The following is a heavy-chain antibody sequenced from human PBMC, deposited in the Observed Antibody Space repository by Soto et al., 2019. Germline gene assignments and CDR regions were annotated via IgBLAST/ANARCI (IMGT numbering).Heavy chain of an antibody. CDR2: FYHSGRT. J-gene: IGHJ4*02. V-gene: IGHV4-38-2*01. CDR1: GSSISRGFY. Sequence: SETLSLTCAVSGSSISRGFYWGWIRQPPGKGLEWIVSFYHSGRTHYNPSLKSRVTISVDTSKNQFSLKLTSVTAADTAVYYCATVFPRGVWCQGTLVTVSS. CDR3: ATVFPRGV. D-gene: IGHD2-21*01.